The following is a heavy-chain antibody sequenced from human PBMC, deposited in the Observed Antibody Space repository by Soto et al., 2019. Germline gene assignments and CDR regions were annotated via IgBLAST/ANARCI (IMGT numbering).Heavy chain of an antibody. J-gene: IGHJ4*02. V-gene: IGHV4-39*01. Sequence: SETLSLTCTVSGGSISSSSYYWGWIRQPPGKGLEWIGSIYYSGSTYYNPSLKSRVTISVDTSKNQFSLKLSSVTAADTAVYYCARRIKWAAADYYFDYWGQGTLVTVSS. CDR3: ARRIKWAAADYYFDY. D-gene: IGHD6-13*01. CDR1: GGSISSSSYY. CDR2: IYYSGST.